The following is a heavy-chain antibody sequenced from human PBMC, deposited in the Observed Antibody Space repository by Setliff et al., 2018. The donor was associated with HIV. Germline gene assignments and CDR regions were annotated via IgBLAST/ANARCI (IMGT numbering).Heavy chain of an antibody. D-gene: IGHD3-16*01. CDR2: FRASNGNT. CDR1: VYIFSTYG. CDR3: AKITPQPHYYYHVDL. V-gene: IGHV1-18*03. J-gene: IGHJ6*04. Sequence: ASVKVSCKAAVYIFSTYGISWVRQAPGQGLEWMGWFRASNGNTHYAQKVQGRVNLTTDASKNTSYMELRSLICDDVAVYYCAKITPQPHYYYHVDLWGNGTTFTVSS.